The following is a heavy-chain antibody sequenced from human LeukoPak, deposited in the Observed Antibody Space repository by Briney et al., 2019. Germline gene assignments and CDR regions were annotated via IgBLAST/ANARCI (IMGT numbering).Heavy chain of an antibody. V-gene: IGHV3-7*01. J-gene: IGHJ5*01. CDR3: TRLVGWGRFDS. D-gene: IGHD6-6*01. CDR1: GFTFSSYW. Sequence: GGSLRLSCAASGFTFSSYWMNWVRQAPGKGLEWVASIKYDESDIRYMDSVKGRLTISRDNGKNSVYLQMDSLRAEDTAVYCCTRLVGWGRFDSWGQGTLVTVSS. CDR2: IKYDESDI.